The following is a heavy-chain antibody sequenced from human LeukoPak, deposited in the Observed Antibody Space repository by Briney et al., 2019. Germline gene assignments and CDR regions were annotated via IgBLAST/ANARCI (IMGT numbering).Heavy chain of an antibody. CDR2: ISGSGGST. V-gene: IGHV3-23*01. CDR1: GFTFGSYA. Sequence: PGVSLRLSCAASGFTFGSYAMSWVRQAPGKGLEWVSAISGSGGSTYYADSVKGRFTISRDNSKNTLYLQMNSLRAEDTAVYYCAKDPGGLWLLKTVNYYFDYWGQGTLVTVSS. CDR3: AKDPGGLWLLKTVNYYFDY. D-gene: IGHD5-18*01. J-gene: IGHJ4*02.